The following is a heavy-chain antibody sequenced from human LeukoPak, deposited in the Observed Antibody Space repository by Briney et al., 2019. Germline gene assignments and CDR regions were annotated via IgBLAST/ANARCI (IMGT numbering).Heavy chain of an antibody. CDR2: VYSDGNT. D-gene: IGHD1-26*01. V-gene: IGHV4-59*01. Sequence: SETLSLTCTVSGGSINNNYWTWIRQAPGKGLEWIGYVYSDGNTNYNPSLKSRVTISVDTSKNQFSLKLSSVTAADTAVYYCAKDDGSRSYSVYWGQGTLVTVSS. CDR3: AKDDGSRSYSVY. CDR1: GGSINNNY. J-gene: IGHJ4*02.